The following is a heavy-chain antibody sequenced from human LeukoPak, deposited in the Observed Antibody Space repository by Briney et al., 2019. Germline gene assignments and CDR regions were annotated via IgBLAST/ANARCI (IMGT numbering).Heavy chain of an antibody. V-gene: IGHV1-69*13. CDR3: AREGRTGYSSGWLDY. D-gene: IGHD6-19*01. CDR1: GGTFSSYA. J-gene: IGHJ4*02. CDR2: IIPIFGTA. Sequence: ASVKVSCKASGGTFSSYAISWVRQAPGQGLECMGGIIPIFGTANYAQKFQGRVTITADESTSTAYMELSSLRSEDTAVYYCAREGRTGYSSGWLDYWGQGTLVTVSS.